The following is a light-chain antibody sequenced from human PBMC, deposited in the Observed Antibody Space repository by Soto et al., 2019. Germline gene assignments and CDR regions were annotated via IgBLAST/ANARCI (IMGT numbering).Light chain of an antibody. CDR3: AAWDDSVKGPV. V-gene: IGLV1-44*01. Sequence: QPVLTQPPSASGTPGQRVTISCSGTRFNIGSNTVNWYQQLPGTAPKLLISSNDRRPSGVPDRFSGSKSGTSASLAIRGLQSEDEADYYCAAWDDSVKGPVFRGGTKLTVL. CDR1: RFNIGSNT. J-gene: IGLJ2*01. CDR2: SND.